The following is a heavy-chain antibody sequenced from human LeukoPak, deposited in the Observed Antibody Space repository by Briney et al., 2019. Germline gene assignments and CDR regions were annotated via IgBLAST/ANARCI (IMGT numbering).Heavy chain of an antibody. J-gene: IGHJ4*02. CDR1: GGSISSGSYY. D-gene: IGHD4-11*01. Sequence: KASETLSLTCTVSGGSISSGSYYWRWIRQPAGKGLEWIGRIYTSGSTNYNPSLKSRVTISVDTSKNQFSLKLSSVTAADTAVYYCARTDYHVYFDYWGQGTLVTVSS. CDR2: IYTSGST. CDR3: ARTDYHVYFDY. V-gene: IGHV4-61*02.